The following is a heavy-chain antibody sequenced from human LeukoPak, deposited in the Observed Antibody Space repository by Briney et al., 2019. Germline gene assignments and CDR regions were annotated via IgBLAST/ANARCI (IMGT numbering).Heavy chain of an antibody. D-gene: IGHD3-22*01. V-gene: IGHV1-46*01. Sequence: ASVKVSCKAPGYSFSTYYIHWVRQAPGQGLEWMAIISPSDRSAGYAQKFQGRVTLTRDTSTSTVYMELSSLRSEDTAVYYCASAKYDIGGYFPLDYWGQGTLVTVSS. CDR2: ISPSDRSA. J-gene: IGHJ4*02. CDR1: GYSFSTYY. CDR3: ASAKYDIGGYFPLDY.